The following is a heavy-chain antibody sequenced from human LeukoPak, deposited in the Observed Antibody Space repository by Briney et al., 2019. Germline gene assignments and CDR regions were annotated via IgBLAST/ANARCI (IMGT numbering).Heavy chain of an antibody. D-gene: IGHD3-10*01. Sequence: ASVKVSCKASGYTFTGYYMHWVRQAPGQGLEWMGWINPNSGGTNYAQKFQGRVTMTRDTSISTAYMELSRLRSDDTAVYYCARSLVSITMVRGVIIGYWGQGTLVTVSS. J-gene: IGHJ4*02. CDR1: GYTFTGYY. CDR2: INPNSGGT. V-gene: IGHV1-2*02. CDR3: ARSLVSITMVRGVIIGY.